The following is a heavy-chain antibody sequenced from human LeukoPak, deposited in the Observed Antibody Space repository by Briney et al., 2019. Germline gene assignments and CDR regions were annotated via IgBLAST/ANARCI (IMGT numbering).Heavy chain of an antibody. CDR2: IYYSGST. D-gene: IGHD3-10*01. CDR3: ARARGPYYGSGSYFDY. J-gene: IGHJ4*02. CDR1: GGSIRSYY. Sequence: SETLSLTCTVSGGSIRSYYWSWIRQPPGKGLEWIGYIYYSGSTNYNPSLKSRVTISVDTSKNQFSLKLSSVTAADTAVYYCARARGPYYGSGSYFDYWGQGTLVTVSS. V-gene: IGHV4-59*01.